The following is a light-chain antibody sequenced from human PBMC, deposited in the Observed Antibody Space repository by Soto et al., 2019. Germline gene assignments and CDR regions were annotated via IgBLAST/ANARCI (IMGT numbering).Light chain of an antibody. V-gene: IGKV3-11*01. J-gene: IGKJ4*01. CDR2: DAS. CDR3: QQRSNWPLT. CDR1: QSVSSY. Sequence: EIVLTQSPATLSLSPGERATLSCRASQSVSSYLAWYQQKPGQAPRLLIYDASNSATGIPARFSGSGSGTDFTLTISSLEPEDFAVYFCQQRSNWPLTLGGGTKV.